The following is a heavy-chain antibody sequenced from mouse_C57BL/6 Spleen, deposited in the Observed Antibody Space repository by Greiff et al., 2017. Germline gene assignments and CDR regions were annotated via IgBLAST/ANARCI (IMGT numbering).Heavy chain of an antibody. CDR3: AREGYDGYYRDYYAMDY. Sequence: EVQRVESVAELVRPGASVKLSCTASGFNIKNTYMHWVKQRPEQGLEWIGRIDPANGNTKYAPKFQGKATITADTSSNTAYLQLSSLTSEDTAIYYCAREGYDGYYRDYYAMDYWGQGTSVTVSS. V-gene: IGHV14-3*01. J-gene: IGHJ4*01. CDR1: GFNIKNTY. CDR2: IDPANGNT. D-gene: IGHD2-3*01.